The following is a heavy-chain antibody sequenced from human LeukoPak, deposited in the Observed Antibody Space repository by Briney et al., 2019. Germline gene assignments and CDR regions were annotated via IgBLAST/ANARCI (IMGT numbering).Heavy chain of an antibody. CDR1: GGSFSGYY. J-gene: IGHJ4*02. V-gene: IGHV4-34*01. CDR2: INHSGST. Sequence: PSETLSLTCAVYGGSFSGYYWSWIRQPPGKGLEWIGEINHSGSTNYNPSLKSRVTISVDTSKNQFSLKLSSVTAADTAVYYCARVIWYFDYWGQGTLVTVSS. D-gene: IGHD3-16*01. CDR3: ARVIWYFDY.